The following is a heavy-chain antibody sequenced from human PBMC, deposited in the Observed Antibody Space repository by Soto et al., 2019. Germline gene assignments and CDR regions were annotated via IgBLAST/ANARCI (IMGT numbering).Heavy chain of an antibody. V-gene: IGHV3-72*01. CDR3: ARGLSASESGRDGY. Sequence: EVQLVESGGGLVQPGGSLRLSCAASGFTLSDHYIDWVRQAPGKGLEWVGRTRNKANSYTTEYAASVKGRFTISRDDSKNSLYLQMNSLKTEDTAVYYCARGLSASESGRDGYWGQGTLVTVSS. D-gene: IGHD3-10*01. CDR2: TRNKANSYTT. J-gene: IGHJ4*02. CDR1: GFTLSDHY.